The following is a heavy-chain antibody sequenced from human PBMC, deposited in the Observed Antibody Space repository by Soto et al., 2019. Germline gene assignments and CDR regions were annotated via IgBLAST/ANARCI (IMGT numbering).Heavy chain of an antibody. J-gene: IGHJ6*02. D-gene: IGHD3-16*01. V-gene: IGHV4-59*03. CDR1: GGCISRNF. CDR2: VHYSGTT. Sequence: QVQLQESGPGLVKPSETLSLTCTVSGGCISRNFWSWIRQPPGKGLELIGYVHYSGTTNFNPSLKSRLTISVDTPDQFSLRLRSVTAADTAVYYCAAGVGDYYYGMDVWGQGTTVTVSS. CDR3: AAGVGDYYYGMDV.